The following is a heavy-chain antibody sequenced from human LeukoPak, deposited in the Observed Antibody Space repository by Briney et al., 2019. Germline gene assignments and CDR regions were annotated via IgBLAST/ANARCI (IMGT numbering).Heavy chain of an antibody. CDR1: GYSVSSGYW. CDR2: INHSGTTT. Sequence: SETLPLTCAVSGYSVSSGYWWSWVRQSPGKGLEWIGEINHSGTTTNYNPSLKSRVAISLDKPNNQFSLEVTSMTAADTAVYYCAREVVGARYYYYYYMDVWGKGTTVTVSS. D-gene: IGHD1-26*01. J-gene: IGHJ6*03. V-gene: IGHV4-4*02. CDR3: AREVVGARYYYYYYMDV.